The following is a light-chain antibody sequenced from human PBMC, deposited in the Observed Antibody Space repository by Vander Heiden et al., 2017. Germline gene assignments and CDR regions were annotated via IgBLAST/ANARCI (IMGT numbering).Light chain of an antibody. CDR1: SSNIGSNS. J-gene: IGLJ2*01. V-gene: IGLV1-44*01. CDR3: AAWDDSLNGPL. CDR2: GNE. Sequence: QSVLTQPPSASATPGQRVTISCFGVSSNIGSNSVNWYQQIPGTAPRLLNFGNEQRPSGVPDRFSGSKSGTSASLAISGLQSEDEGDYYCAAWDDSLNGPLFGGGTKLSVL.